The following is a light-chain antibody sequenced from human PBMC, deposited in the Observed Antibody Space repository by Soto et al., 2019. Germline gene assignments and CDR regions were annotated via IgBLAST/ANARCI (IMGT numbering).Light chain of an antibody. Sequence: EVVMTQSPATLSVYPGERATLPCRASQSVSSNLAWYQQKPGQAPRLLIYGASNRATGIPDRFSGSGSGTEFTLTISRLEPEDFAVYYCQQYGNSPFTFGQGRRLEIK. CDR3: QQYGNSPFT. J-gene: IGKJ5*01. CDR2: GAS. V-gene: IGKV3-20*01. CDR1: QSVSSN.